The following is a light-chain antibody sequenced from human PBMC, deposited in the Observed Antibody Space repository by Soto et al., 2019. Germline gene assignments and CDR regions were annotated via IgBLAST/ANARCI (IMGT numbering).Light chain of an antibody. CDR2: DVN. J-gene: IGLJ1*01. Sequence: QSALTQPPSVSGSPGQSVTISCTGISSDLGSYNRVSWYQQPPGTAPKIIIYDVNNRPSGVPDRFSGSKSGSTASLAISGLQAEDEADYYCSLYTSSSTYVFGTGTKVTVL. CDR3: SLYTSSSTYV. CDR1: SSDLGSYNR. V-gene: IGLV2-18*01.